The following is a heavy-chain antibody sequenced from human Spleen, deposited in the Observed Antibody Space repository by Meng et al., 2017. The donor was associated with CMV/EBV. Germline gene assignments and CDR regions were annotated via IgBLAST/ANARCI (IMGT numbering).Heavy chain of an antibody. V-gene: IGHV3-49*04. CDR2: IRSKAYGGTT. J-gene: IGHJ6*02. CDR1: GFTFGDYA. D-gene: IGHD6-13*01. Sequence: GVLRLSCTASGFTFGDYAMSWVRQAPGKGLEWVGFIRSKAYGGTTEYAASVKGRFTISRDDSKSIAYLQMNSLKTEDTAVYYCTRIGAAGTDYYYYYGMDVWGQGTTVTVSS. CDR3: TRIGAAGTDYYYYYGMDV.